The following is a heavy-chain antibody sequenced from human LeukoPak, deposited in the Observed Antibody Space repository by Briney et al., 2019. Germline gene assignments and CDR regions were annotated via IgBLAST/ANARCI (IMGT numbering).Heavy chain of an antibody. CDR1: GYTLTELS. CDR2: FDPEDGET. D-gene: IGHD5-18*01. J-gene: IGHJ4*02. CDR3: ATEGYSYGTGTFDY. V-gene: IGHV1-24*01. Sequence: ASVKVSCKVSGYTLTELSMHWVRQAPGKGLEWMGGFDPEDGETIYAQKFQGRVTMTEDSSTDTAYMELSSLRSEDTAVYYCATEGYSYGTGTFDYWGQGTLVTVSS.